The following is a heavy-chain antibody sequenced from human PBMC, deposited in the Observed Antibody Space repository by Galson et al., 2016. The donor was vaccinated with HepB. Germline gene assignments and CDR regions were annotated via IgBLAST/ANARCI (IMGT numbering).Heavy chain of an antibody. Sequence: SETLSLTCGVSGGSISSPNWWSWVRQPPGKGLAWIGEIFHTGMTNYNPSLKTRATMSVDTTRNQLSLNLTSVTAADTAVYYCTRHKEQQQVGYFDLWGRGTLVAVSS. V-gene: IGHV4-4*02. J-gene: IGHJ2*01. CDR1: GGSISSPNW. CDR2: IFHTGMT. CDR3: TRHKEQQQVGYFDL. D-gene: IGHD6-13*01.